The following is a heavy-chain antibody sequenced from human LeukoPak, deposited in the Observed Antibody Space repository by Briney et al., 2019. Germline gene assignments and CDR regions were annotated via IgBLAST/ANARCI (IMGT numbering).Heavy chain of an antibody. Sequence: SETLSLTCTVSGGSISSYYWSWIRQPPGKGLEWIGYIYYSGSTNYSPSLKSRVTISVDTSKNQFSLKLSSVTAADTAVYYCARAPTRRDAFDIWGQGTMVTVSS. V-gene: IGHV4-59*01. CDR3: ARAPTRRDAFDI. CDR1: GGSISSYY. CDR2: IYYSGST. J-gene: IGHJ3*02.